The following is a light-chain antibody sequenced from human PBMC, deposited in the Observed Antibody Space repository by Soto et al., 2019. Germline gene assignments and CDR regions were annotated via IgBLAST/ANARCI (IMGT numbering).Light chain of an antibody. CDR1: QSISSW. Sequence: SASVGDRVTITCRASQSISSWLAWYQQKPGKAPNLLVYKSSSLERGVTSRFSGSGSGTEFTLTISSLQPDDFATYHCQQYNSYPLTFGGGTKVEIK. J-gene: IGKJ4*01. CDR2: KSS. V-gene: IGKV1-5*03. CDR3: QQYNSYPLT.